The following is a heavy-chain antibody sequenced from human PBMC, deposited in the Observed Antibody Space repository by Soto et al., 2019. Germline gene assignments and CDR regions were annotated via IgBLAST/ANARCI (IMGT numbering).Heavy chain of an antibody. CDR3: ARARITMVREVIKYNMDV. D-gene: IGHD3-10*01. Sequence: SETLSLTCTVLGGSISSYSWSWIRRSTSTGTARIGYIYNSVSSPSNPSLQSRVTISVDTSKNQFSLKLSSVTVADTGIYYCARARITMVREVIKYNMDVWGQGTTVT. CDR2: IYNSVSS. J-gene: IGHJ6*02. CDR1: GGSISSYS. V-gene: IGHV4-59*01.